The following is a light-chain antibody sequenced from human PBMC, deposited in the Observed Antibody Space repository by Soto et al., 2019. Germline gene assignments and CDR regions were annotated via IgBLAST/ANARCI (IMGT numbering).Light chain of an antibody. Sequence: ETVITQSPATLSVSPGERATLSCRASQSVSSDLAWYQQRPGQAPRLLIYGASSRATGIPDRFSGSGSGTDFTLTISRLEPEDFAVYYCQQYGSSPVTFGQGTKVDI. CDR3: QQYGSSPVT. V-gene: IGKV3-20*01. CDR1: QSVSSD. CDR2: GAS. J-gene: IGKJ1*01.